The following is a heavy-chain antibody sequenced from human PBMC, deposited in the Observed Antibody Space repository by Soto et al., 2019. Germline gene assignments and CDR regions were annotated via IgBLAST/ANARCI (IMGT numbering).Heavy chain of an antibody. CDR2: IIPIFGTP. V-gene: IGHV1-69*01. Sequence: VQLVQAGAEVKKPGASVKVSCKASGGIVSTYAISWLRRGPGHRPQWMGGIIPIFGTPNYAQRFQGRVTITADESTSTASMELSILRTEHTAVYYCARDRDDYGSGNYYNRIDFWGQGTRVTVSS. CDR1: GGIVSTYA. J-gene: IGHJ4*02. D-gene: IGHD3-10*01. CDR3: ARDRDDYGSGNYYNRIDF.